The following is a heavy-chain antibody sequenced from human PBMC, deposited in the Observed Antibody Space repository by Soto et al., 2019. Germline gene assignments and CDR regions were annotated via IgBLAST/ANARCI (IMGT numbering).Heavy chain of an antibody. CDR3: ARDLSIQSWKWFDP. V-gene: IGHV1-2*02. Sequence: QVQLVQSGAEVKEPGASVKVSCRTSGYTFTDHYINWVRQAPGQGPEYMGWIHPNSGDTKYTQRFQGRVTMTRYTSISTAYMELRRLTSDDKAVYYCARDLSIQSWKWFDPWGQGTLVTVSS. D-gene: IGHD2-2*02. CDR2: IHPNSGDT. J-gene: IGHJ5*02. CDR1: GYTFTDHY.